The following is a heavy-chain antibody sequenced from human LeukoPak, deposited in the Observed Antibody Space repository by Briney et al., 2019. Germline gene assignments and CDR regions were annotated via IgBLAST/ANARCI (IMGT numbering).Heavy chain of an antibody. CDR3: ARDADSDIGVFVR. Sequence: SETLSLTCTVSRGSVSSYFWSWIRQPAGKGLEWIGRVHASGSTNYSPSLESRVTISLDKSNNNFSLKLTSVTGADTAVYHCARDADSDIGVFVRWGRGIPVIVSS. D-gene: IGHD2-15*01. CDR1: RGSVSSYF. J-gene: IGHJ2*01. CDR2: VHASGST. V-gene: IGHV4-4*07.